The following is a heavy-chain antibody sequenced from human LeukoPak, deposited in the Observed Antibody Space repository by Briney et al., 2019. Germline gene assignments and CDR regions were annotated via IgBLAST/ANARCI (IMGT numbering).Heavy chain of an antibody. D-gene: IGHD1-26*01. J-gene: IGHJ4*02. CDR3: AREPPWELDPDYDY. V-gene: IGHV1-69*05. Sequence: GASVKVSCKASGGTFSSYAISWVRQAPGQGLEWMGGIIPIFGTANYAQKFQGRVTMTRDTSTSTVYMELSSLRSEDTAVYYCAREPPWELDPDYDYWGQGTLVTVSS. CDR1: GGTFSSYA. CDR2: IIPIFGTA.